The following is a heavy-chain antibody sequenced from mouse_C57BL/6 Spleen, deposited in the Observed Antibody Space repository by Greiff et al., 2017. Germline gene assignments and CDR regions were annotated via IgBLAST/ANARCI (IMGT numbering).Heavy chain of an antibody. J-gene: IGHJ1*03. D-gene: IGHD2-1*01. CDR3: AREETGNYVRDFDV. V-gene: IGHV1-12*01. CDR1: GYTFTSYN. Sequence: QVQLQQSGAELVRPGASVKMSCKASGYTFTSYNMHWVKQTPRQGLEWIGAIYPGNGDTSYNQQFKGKATLPVDKSSSTAYMPRSSLTSEVSAVYFCAREETGNYVRDFDVWGTGTSVTVSS. CDR2: IYPGNGDT.